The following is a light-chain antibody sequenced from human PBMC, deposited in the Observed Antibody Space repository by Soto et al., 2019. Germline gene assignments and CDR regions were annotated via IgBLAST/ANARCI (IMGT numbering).Light chain of an antibody. CDR3: QSCDSSLSGCV. J-gene: IGLJ1*01. CDR1: SSNIGAGYD. CDR2: GNI. Sequence: QSVLTQPPSASGAPGQRVTISCTGSSSNIGAGYDVHWYQQFPGTAPKLLMYGNINRPSGVPDRFSGSKSGTSASLAITGLQAEDETDYYCQSCDSSLSGCVFGTGTKVTVL. V-gene: IGLV1-40*01.